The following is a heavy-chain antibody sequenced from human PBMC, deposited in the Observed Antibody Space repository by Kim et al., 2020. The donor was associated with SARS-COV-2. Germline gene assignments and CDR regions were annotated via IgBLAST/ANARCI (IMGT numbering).Heavy chain of an antibody. CDR3: ARYCSSTRCYYGMDV. Sequence: GTVKGRFTISRENAKNSLYLQMNSLRAGDTAVYYCARYCSSTRCYYGMDVWGQGTTVTVSS. J-gene: IGHJ6*02. V-gene: IGHV3-13*01. D-gene: IGHD2-2*01.